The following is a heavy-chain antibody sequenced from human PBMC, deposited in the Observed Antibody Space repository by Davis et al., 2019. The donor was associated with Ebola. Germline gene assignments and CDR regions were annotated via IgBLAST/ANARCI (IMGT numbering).Heavy chain of an antibody. Sequence: GESLKISCAASGFTFSSYAMSWVRQAPGKGLEWVSAISGSGGSTYCADSVKGRFTISRDNSKNTLYLQMNSLRAEDTAVYYCAKPWDYYGSGSYYPPYYFDYWGQGTLVTVSS. CDR2: ISGSGGST. J-gene: IGHJ4*02. D-gene: IGHD3-10*01. CDR1: GFTFSSYA. V-gene: IGHV3-23*01. CDR3: AKPWDYYGSGSYYPPYYFDY.